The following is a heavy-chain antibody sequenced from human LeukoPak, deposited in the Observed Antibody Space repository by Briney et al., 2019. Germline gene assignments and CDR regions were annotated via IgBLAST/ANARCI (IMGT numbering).Heavy chain of an antibody. CDR3: ARGQYYDSSAYYKGAFDI. CDR2: IYYTGST. Sequence: PSETLSLTCTVSGGSISTYHWGWIRQPPGKGLEWIGYIYYTGSTNYSPSLKSRVTISVDTSKNQFSLKLRSVTAADTAVYYCARGQYYDSSAYYKGAFDIWGHGTMVTVSS. D-gene: IGHD3-22*01. CDR1: GGSISTYH. J-gene: IGHJ3*02. V-gene: IGHV4-59*08.